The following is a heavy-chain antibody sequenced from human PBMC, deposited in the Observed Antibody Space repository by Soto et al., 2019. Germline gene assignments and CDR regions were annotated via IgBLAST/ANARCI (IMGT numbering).Heavy chain of an antibody. D-gene: IGHD6-19*01. CDR3: WRDHVVEQWLWLFDY. CDR2: ISYDGSNK. CDR1: GFTFSSYG. V-gene: IGHV3-30*03. Sequence: QVQLVESGGGVVQPGRSLRLSCAASGFTFSSYGMHWVRQAPGKGLEWVAVISYDGSNKYYADSVKGRFTISRDNSKNTQYLQMNSLRSEDTAVYYCWRDHVVEQWLWLFDYLGQGTLVTLS. J-gene: IGHJ4*01.